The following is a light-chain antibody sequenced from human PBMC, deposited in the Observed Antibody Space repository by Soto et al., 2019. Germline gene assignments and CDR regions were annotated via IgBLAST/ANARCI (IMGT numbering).Light chain of an antibody. V-gene: IGLV2-23*01. CDR2: EGT. J-gene: IGLJ3*02. Sequence: QSALTQPASVSGSPGQSITISCTGTSTDIGSYVSWYQQHPGKAPKLMIYEGTKRPSGVSNHFSGSKSGNTASLTISGLQAEDEADYYCCSYAGTGTWVFGGGTKVTVL. CDR3: CSYAGTGTWV. CDR1: STDIGSY.